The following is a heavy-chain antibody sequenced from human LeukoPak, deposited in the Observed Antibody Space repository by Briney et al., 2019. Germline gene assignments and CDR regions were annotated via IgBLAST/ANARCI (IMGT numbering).Heavy chain of an antibody. CDR3: ARQGLSVQGGYVWGSYRYPGGYYFDY. CDR1: GGSFSGYY. J-gene: IGHJ4*02. D-gene: IGHD3-16*02. V-gene: IGHV4-34*01. Sequence: PSETLSLTCAVYGGSFSGYYWSWIRQPPGKGLEWIGEINHSGSTNYNPSLKSRVTISVDTSKNQFSLKLSSVTAADTAVYYCARQGLSVQGGYVWGSYRYPGGYYFDYWGQGTLVTVSS. CDR2: INHSGST.